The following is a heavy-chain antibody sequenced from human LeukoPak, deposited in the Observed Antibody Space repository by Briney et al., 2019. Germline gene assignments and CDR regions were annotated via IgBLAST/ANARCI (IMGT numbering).Heavy chain of an antibody. CDR3: ARQSPGSSWYWRFDP. D-gene: IGHD6-13*01. CDR1: GYSFTTYW. Sequence: GESLKISCKGSGYSFTTYWIAWVRQMPGKGLEWMGIIYPGDSGTRYSPSFQGQVTISADKSISTAYLQWSGLKASDTAMYYCARQSPGSSWYWRFDPWGQGTLVTVSS. J-gene: IGHJ5*02. CDR2: IYPGDSGT. V-gene: IGHV5-51*01.